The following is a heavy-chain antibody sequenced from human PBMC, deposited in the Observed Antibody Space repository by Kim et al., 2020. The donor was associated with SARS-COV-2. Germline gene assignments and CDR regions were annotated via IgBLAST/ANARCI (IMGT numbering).Heavy chain of an antibody. CDR3: ATGAAAGKSNWFDP. CDR2: FDPEDGET. Sequence: ASVKVSCKVSGYTLTELSMHWVRQAPGKGLEWMGGFDPEDGETIHAQKFQGRVNMTEDTSTDTAYMELSSLRSEDTAVYYWATGAAAGKSNWFDPWGQGTLVTVSS. J-gene: IGHJ5*02. V-gene: IGHV1-24*01. D-gene: IGHD6-13*01. CDR1: GYTLTELS.